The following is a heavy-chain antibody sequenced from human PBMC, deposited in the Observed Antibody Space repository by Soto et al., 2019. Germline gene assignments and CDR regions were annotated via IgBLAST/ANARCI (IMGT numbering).Heavy chain of an antibody. CDR2: TYYRSKWYN. Sequence: SQTLSLTCAISGDSVSSNSAAWNWIRPSPSRGLEWLGRTYYRSKWYNDYAVSVKSRITINPDTSKNQFSLQLNSVTPEDTAVYYCARDREVQLEGFDYWGQGTLVTVSS. CDR1: GDSVSSNSAA. CDR3: ARDREVQLEGFDY. V-gene: IGHV6-1*01. D-gene: IGHD1-1*01. J-gene: IGHJ4*02.